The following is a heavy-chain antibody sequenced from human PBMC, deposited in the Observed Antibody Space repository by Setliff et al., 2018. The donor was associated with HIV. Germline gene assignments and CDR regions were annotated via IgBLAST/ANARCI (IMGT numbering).Heavy chain of an antibody. V-gene: IGHV4-31*01. CDR1: GGSISSGGYY. D-gene: IGHD3-22*01. CDR3: ARSPLNYYDKSDDFDI. CDR2: IYYSGST. Sequence: SETLSLTCTVSGGSISSGGYYWSWIRQLPGKGLECIGYIYYSGSTYYNPSLKSLVTISVDTSKNQFSLKLSSVTAADTAVYYCARSPLNYYDKSDDFDIWGQGTMVTVSS. J-gene: IGHJ3*02.